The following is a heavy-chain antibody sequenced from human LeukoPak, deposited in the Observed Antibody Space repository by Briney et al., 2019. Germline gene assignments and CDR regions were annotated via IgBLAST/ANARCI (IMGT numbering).Heavy chain of an antibody. Sequence: PGGSLRLSCAASGFTFSDYYMIWIRQPPGKGLEWIGSIYYSGSTYYNPSLKSRVTISVDTSKNQFSLKLSSVTAADTAVYYCARHQTADSSGYYYGGPFDYWGQGTLVTVSS. V-gene: IGHV4-39*01. CDR3: ARHQTADSSGYYYGGPFDY. J-gene: IGHJ4*02. D-gene: IGHD3-22*01. CDR2: IYYSGST. CDR1: GFTFSDYY.